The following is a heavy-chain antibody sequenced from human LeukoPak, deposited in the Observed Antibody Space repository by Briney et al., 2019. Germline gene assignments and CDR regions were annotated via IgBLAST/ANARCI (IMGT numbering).Heavy chain of an antibody. D-gene: IGHD5-18*01. Sequence: GSLRLSCAASGFTFSNYAMHWVRQAPGKGLEWVAVISYDGSNKYYADSVKGRFTISRDNSKNTLYLQMNSLRPDDTAVYYSACGYSYGVDYWGQGTLVTVSS. J-gene: IGHJ4*02. CDR2: ISYDGSNK. V-gene: IGHV3-30-3*01. CDR3: ACGYSYGVDY. CDR1: GFTFSNYA.